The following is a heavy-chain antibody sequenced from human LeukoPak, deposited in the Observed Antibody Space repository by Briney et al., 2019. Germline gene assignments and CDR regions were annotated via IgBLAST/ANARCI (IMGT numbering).Heavy chain of an antibody. CDR1: GYTFTSYY. Sequence: GAPVKVSCKASGYTFTSYYMHWVRQAPGQGLEWMGIINPSGGSTSYAQKFQGRVTMTRDMSTSTVYMELSSLRSEDTAVYYCARDATENLAAAGTSGGFDPWGQGTLVTVSS. D-gene: IGHD6-13*01. CDR3: ARDATENLAAAGTSGGFDP. CDR2: INPSGGST. V-gene: IGHV1-46*01. J-gene: IGHJ5*02.